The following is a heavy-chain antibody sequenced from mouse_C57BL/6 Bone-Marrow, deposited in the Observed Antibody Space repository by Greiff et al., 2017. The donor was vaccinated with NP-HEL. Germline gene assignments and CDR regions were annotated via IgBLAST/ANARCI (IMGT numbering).Heavy chain of an antibody. J-gene: IGHJ3*01. CDR1: GYTFTDYE. V-gene: IGHV1-15*01. CDR3: TRDWLSFAY. Sequence: QVQLQQSGAELVRPGASVTLSCKASGYTFTDYEMHWVKQTPVHSLEWIGSIDPETGGTAYNQKFKGKAILTADKSSSTAYMELRSLTSEDSAVYYCTRDWLSFAYWGQGTLVTVSA. D-gene: IGHD4-1*01. CDR2: IDPETGGT.